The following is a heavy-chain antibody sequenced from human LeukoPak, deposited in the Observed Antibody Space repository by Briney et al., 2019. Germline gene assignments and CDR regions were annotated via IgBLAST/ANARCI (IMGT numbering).Heavy chain of an antibody. Sequence: QPGGSLKLSCAASGFTFSSYAMHWVRQAPGKGLEWVAVISYDGSNKYYADSVKGRFTISRDNSKNTLYLQMNSLRAEDTAVYYCAKLRDSSGIDYWGQRTLVTVSS. V-gene: IGHV3-30*18. CDR3: AKLRDSSGIDY. J-gene: IGHJ4*02. CDR2: ISYDGSNK. CDR1: GFTFSSYA. D-gene: IGHD3-22*01.